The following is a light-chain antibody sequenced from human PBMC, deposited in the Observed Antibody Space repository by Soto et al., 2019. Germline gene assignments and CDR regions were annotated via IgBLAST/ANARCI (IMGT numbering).Light chain of an antibody. CDR2: DAS. V-gene: IGKV3-11*01. CDR3: QYRGIWPPGAT. J-gene: IGKJ4*01. Sequence: EIVLTQSPVTLSLSPGERATLSCRASQSINNYLAWYQQKPGQPPRLLIYDASNRATAIPVRFSGSGSGTDFTLTISSLEADDSAVYYCQYRGIWPPGATFGGGTKVEIK. CDR1: QSINNY.